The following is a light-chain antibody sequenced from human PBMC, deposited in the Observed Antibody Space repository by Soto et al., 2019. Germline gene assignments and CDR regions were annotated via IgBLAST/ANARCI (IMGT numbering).Light chain of an antibody. CDR1: QSIRSER. J-gene: IGKJ5*01. Sequence: EIVLTQSPDTLSLSPGERATLSCRASQSIRSERLAWYQQKPGQAPRLVIFDASNKASGMPGRFSGSGSGTDFTLTIARLETEDFAVYYCQEYDGAPITFGLGTRLEIK. CDR2: DAS. CDR3: QEYDGAPIT. V-gene: IGKV3-20*01.